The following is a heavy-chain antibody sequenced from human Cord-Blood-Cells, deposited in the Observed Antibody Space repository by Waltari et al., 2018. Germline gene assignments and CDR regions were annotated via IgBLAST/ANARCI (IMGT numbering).Heavy chain of an antibody. Sequence: QVQLVQSGAEVKKPGSSVKVSCKASGGTFSSYAISWVRQAPGHGLEWLGGSIPIFGTANYAQKFQGRGTITADESTSTAYRELSSLRSEDTAVYYCARGGSGAFDIWGQGTMVTVSS. D-gene: IGHD2-15*01. CDR1: GGTFSSYA. CDR3: ARGGSGAFDI. CDR2: SIPIFGTA. J-gene: IGHJ3*02. V-gene: IGHV1-69*01.